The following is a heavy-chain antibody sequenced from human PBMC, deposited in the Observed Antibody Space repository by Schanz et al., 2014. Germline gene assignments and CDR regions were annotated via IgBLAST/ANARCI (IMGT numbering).Heavy chain of an antibody. CDR1: GASISSGNYY. J-gene: IGHJ3*01. CDR3: ARDPWVGEKDAFDF. CDR2: IYTSGST. Sequence: QVQLQESGPGLVKPSQTLSLTCTVSGASISSGNYYWNWIRQPAGKGLEWIGCIYTSGSTNYSPSLNSRVTISLDMSKKSFSLNLSSVTTADAAVYYCARDPWVGEKDAFDFWGQGTMXIVSA. D-gene: IGHD3-10*01. V-gene: IGHV4-61*02.